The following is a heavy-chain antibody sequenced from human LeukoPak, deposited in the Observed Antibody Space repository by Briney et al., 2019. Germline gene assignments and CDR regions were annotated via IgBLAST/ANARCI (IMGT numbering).Heavy chain of an antibody. CDR1: GGSISSYY. V-gene: IGHV4-4*07. CDR3: ARASGYYDSSGYAFDI. J-gene: IGHJ3*02. Sequence: SETLSLTCTVSGGSISSYYWSWLRQPAGKGLEWIGRIYTSGSNNYNPSLKSRVTMSVDTSKNQFSLKLSSVTAADTAVYYCARASGYYDSSGYAFDIWGQATMVTVSS. D-gene: IGHD3-22*01. CDR2: IYTSGSN.